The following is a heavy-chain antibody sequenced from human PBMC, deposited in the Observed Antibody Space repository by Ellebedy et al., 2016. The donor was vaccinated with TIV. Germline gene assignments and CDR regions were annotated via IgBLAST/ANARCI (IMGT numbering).Heavy chain of an antibody. CDR2: ISSSSSTI. V-gene: IGHV3-48*01. J-gene: IGHJ4*02. CDR3: ARDTRRVLLDY. Sequence: GESLKISXAASGFTFSSYSMNWVRQAPGKGLEWVSYISSSSSTIYYADSVKGRFTISRDNAKNSLYLQMNSLRAEDTAVYYCARDTRRVLLDYWGQGTLVTVSS. D-gene: IGHD5-24*01. CDR1: GFTFSSYS.